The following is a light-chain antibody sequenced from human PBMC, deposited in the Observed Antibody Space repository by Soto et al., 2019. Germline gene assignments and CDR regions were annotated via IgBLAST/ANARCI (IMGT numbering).Light chain of an antibody. J-gene: IGKJ1*01. CDR2: GAS. CDR3: KQYNNWPPWT. CDR1: QSVSSN. Sequence: ERVMTQSPATLSVSPGETATLSCRASQSVSSNLAWYQLKPGQAPRLLIYGASTRATGIPARFSGSGSGTEFTLTISSLQSEDFAVYYCKQYNNWPPWTFGQGTKVEIK. V-gene: IGKV3-15*01.